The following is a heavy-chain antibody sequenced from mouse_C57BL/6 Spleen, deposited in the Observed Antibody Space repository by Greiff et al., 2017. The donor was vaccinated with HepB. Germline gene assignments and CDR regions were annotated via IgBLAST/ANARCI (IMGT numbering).Heavy chain of an antibody. CDR2: INPNNGGT. CDR3: ARWREITTVVATGYFDY. Sequence: EVQLQQSGPELVKPGASVKISCKASGYTFTDYYMNWVKQSHGKSLEWIGDINPNNGGTSYNQKFKGKATLTVDKSSSTAYMELRSLTSEDSAVYYCARWREITTVVATGYFDYWGQGTTLTVSS. J-gene: IGHJ2*01. CDR1: GYTFTDYY. D-gene: IGHD1-1*01. V-gene: IGHV1-26*01.